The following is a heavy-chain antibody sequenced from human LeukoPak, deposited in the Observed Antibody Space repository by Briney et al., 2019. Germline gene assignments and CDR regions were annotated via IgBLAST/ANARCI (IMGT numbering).Heavy chain of an antibody. V-gene: IGHV3-23*01. CDR3: AKQFVDV. D-gene: IGHD5-24*01. Sequence: GGSLRLSCAASGFTFSNYAMNWVRQAPGKGLEWVSSISEFGNDPSYADFVKGRFTISRDDSRNTLYLQMNSLRAEDTAVYYCAKQFVDVWGQETLVTVSS. CDR1: GFTFSNYA. CDR2: ISEFGNDP. J-gene: IGHJ5*02.